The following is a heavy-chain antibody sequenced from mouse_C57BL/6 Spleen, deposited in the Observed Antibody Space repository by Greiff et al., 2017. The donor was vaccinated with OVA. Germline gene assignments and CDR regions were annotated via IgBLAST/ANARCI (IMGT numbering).Heavy chain of an antibody. J-gene: IGHJ2*01. Sequence: VQLQQSGAELVKPGASVKISCKASGYAFSSYWMNWVKQRPGKGLEWIGQIYPGDGDTNYNGKFKGKATLTADKSSSTAYMQLSSLTSEDSAVYFCAREGSIYYGYVDYWGQGTTLTVSS. CDR2: IYPGDGDT. CDR1: GYAFSSYW. D-gene: IGHD2-1*01. V-gene: IGHV1-80*01. CDR3: AREGSIYYGYVDY.